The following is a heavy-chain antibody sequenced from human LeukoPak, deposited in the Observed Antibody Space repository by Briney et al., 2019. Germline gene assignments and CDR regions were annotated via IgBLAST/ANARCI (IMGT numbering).Heavy chain of an antibody. CDR1: GYTFTGYY. CDR3: ARGLVYYDFWSGYPVDAFDI. V-gene: IGHV1-2*02. Sequence: GASVKVSCKASGYTFTGYYMHWVRQAPGQGLEWMGWINPNCGGTNYAQKFQGRVTMTRDTSISTAYMELSRLRSDDTAVYYCARGLVYYDFWSGYPVDAFDIWGQGTMVTVSS. D-gene: IGHD3-3*01. J-gene: IGHJ3*02. CDR2: INPNCGGT.